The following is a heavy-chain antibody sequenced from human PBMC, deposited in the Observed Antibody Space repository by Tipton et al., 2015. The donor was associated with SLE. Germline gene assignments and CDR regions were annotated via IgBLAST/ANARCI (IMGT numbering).Heavy chain of an antibody. V-gene: IGHV3-48*03. CDR1: GFTFSSYE. CDR3: ARVYYYDSSGYEKGGFDY. D-gene: IGHD3-22*01. Sequence: SLRPSCAASGFTFSSYEMNWVRQAPGKGLEWVSYISSSGSTIYYADSVKGRFTISRDNAKNSLYLQMNSLRAEDTAVYYCARVYYYDSSGYEKGGFDYWGQGTLVTVSS. CDR2: ISSSGSTI. J-gene: IGHJ4*02.